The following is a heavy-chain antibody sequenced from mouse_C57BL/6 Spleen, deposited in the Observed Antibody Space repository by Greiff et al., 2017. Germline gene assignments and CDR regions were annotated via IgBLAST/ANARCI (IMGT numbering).Heavy chain of an antibody. V-gene: IGHV1-15*01. Sequence: VQLQQSGAELVRPGASVTLSCKASGYTFTDYEMHWVKQTPVHGLEWIGAIDPETGGTAYNQKFKGKAILTADKSSSTAYMELRSLTSEDSAVYYCTRNTCSRYVGVRGTGATVTVST. D-gene: IGHD1-1*01. CDR2: IDPETGGT. CDR1: GYTFTDYE. J-gene: IGHJ1*03. CDR3: TRNTCSRYVGV.